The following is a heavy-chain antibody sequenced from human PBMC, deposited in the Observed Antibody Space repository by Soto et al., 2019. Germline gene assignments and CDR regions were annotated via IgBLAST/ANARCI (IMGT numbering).Heavy chain of an antibody. Sequence: ASVKVSCKASGYTFTSYGISRVRQAPGQGLEWMGWISAYNGNTNYAQKLQGRVTMTTDTSTSTAYMELRSLRSDDTAVYYCARDPFSYIVVVPAAMYWFDPWGQGTLVTVSS. J-gene: IGHJ5*02. D-gene: IGHD2-2*01. CDR1: GYTFTSYG. CDR3: ARDPFSYIVVVPAAMYWFDP. CDR2: ISAYNGNT. V-gene: IGHV1-18*01.